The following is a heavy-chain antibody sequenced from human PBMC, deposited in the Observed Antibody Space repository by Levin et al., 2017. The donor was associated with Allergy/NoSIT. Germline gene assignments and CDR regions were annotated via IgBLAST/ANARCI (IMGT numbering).Heavy chain of an antibody. Sequence: ASVKVSCKASGYTFTSYDINWVRQATGQGLEWMGWMNPNSGNTGYAQKFQGRVTMTRNTSISTAYMELSSLRSEDTAVYYCARPRGDSSGYYPHLYGMDVWGQGTTVTVSS. CDR1: GYTFTSYD. J-gene: IGHJ6*02. V-gene: IGHV1-8*01. D-gene: IGHD3-22*01. CDR2: MNPNSGNT. CDR3: ARPRGDSSGYYPHLYGMDV.